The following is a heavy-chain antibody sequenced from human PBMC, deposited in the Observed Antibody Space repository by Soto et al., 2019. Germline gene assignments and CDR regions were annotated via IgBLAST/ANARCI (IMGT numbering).Heavy chain of an antibody. Sequence: ASVKVSCKASGYTFTGYYMHWVRQAPGQGLEWMGWINPNSGGTNYAQKFQGWVTMTRDTSISTAYMELSRLRSDDTAVYYCARASGTTAYYYYGMDVWGQGTMVTVSS. V-gene: IGHV1-2*04. CDR2: INPNSGGT. J-gene: IGHJ6*02. CDR3: ARASGTTAYYYYGMDV. D-gene: IGHD1-7*01. CDR1: GYTFTGYY.